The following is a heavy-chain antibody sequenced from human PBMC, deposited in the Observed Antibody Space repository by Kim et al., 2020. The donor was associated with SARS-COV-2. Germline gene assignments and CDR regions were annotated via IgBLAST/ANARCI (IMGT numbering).Heavy chain of an antibody. CDR2: TDHTGAI. D-gene: IGHD1-26*01. CDR1: VGSFSGYH. J-gene: IGHJ6*02. CDR3: ARGWVGVVPSPILGLGPHYDYYAMDV. Sequence: SETLSLRCAVYVGSFSGYHWSWVRQPPGRGLEWIGETDHTGAITYNPALKARAAISVDRSKNQISLQLPSVTAADTAVYFCARGWVGVVPSPILGLGPHYDYYAMDVWGQGTTVTVSS. V-gene: IGHV4-34*01.